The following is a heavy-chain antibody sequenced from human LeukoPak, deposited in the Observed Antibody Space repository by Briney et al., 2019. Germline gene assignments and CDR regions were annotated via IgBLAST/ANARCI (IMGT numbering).Heavy chain of an antibody. CDR2: IKQDGSEK. CDR1: GFTFSIYW. CDR3: TRSDCSGGGCYSVRAFDI. V-gene: IGHV3-7*01. D-gene: IGHD2-15*01. J-gene: IGHJ3*02. Sequence: QAGGSLRLSCAASGFTFSIYWMSWVRQAPGKGLEWVANIKQDGSEKYYVGSVKGRFTIPRDNAKNSLYLQMNSLRAEDTAVYYCTRSDCSGGGCYSVRAFDIWGQGTMVAVSS.